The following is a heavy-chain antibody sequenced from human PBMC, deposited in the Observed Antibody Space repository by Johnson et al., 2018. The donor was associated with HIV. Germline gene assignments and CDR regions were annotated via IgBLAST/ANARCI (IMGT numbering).Heavy chain of an antibody. J-gene: IGHJ3*02. CDR3: ARGSYYDSSGDAFDI. Sequence: QVQLVESGGGVVQPGRSLRLSCAASGFTFSSYGMQWVRQAPGKGLEWVSVIYSGGSTYYADSVKGRFTISRDNSKNTLYLQMNSLRAEDTAVYYCARGSYYDSSGDAFDIWGQGTMVTVSS. D-gene: IGHD3-22*01. CDR1: GFTFSSYG. CDR2: IYSGGST. V-gene: IGHV3-NL1*01.